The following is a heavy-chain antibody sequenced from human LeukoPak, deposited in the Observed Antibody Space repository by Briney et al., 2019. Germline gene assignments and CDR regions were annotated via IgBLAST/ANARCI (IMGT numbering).Heavy chain of an antibody. CDR2: IRYDGSNK. CDR1: GFTFSSYG. J-gene: IGHJ4*02. CDR3: AKTLGFYYDSSGYYFD. Sequence: GGSLRLSCAASGFTFSSYGMHWVRQAPGKGLEWVAFIRYDGSNKYYADSVKGRFTISRDNSKNTLYLQMNSLRAEDTAVYYCAKTLGFYYDSSGYYFDWGQGTLVTVPS. V-gene: IGHV3-30*02. D-gene: IGHD3-22*01.